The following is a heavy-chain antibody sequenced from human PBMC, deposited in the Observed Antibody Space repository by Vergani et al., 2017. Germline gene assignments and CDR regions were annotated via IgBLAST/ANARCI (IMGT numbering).Heavy chain of an antibody. CDR1: GYTFSNYY. CDR2: INPSGGHT. D-gene: IGHD3-9*01. V-gene: IGHV1-46*03. J-gene: IGHJ4*02. Sequence: QVQVVQSGAEGKKSGASVKVSCKTSGYTFSNYYMHWVRQAPGQGLEWMGIINPSGGHTNYAQKFQGRVTMTRDTSTSTVYMELSSLRSEDTAIYYCARGDYGILTGYRYWGQGTLVTVSA. CDR3: ARGDYGILTGYRY.